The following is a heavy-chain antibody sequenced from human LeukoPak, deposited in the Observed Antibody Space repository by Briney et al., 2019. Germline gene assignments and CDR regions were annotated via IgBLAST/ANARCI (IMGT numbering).Heavy chain of an antibody. CDR3: TRGPVTAREFHD. Sequence: GGSLRLSCAVSGFIFSDHYMDWIRQAPGKGLEWIGRTRNKDYSYTTAYAASVKGRFTISRDDSKNSMYMPMNSLMSEDTAVYYCTRGPVTAREFHDWGQGTLVTVSS. J-gene: IGHJ4*02. CDR1: GFIFSDHY. D-gene: IGHD4-17*01. V-gene: IGHV3-72*01. CDR2: TRNKDYSYTT.